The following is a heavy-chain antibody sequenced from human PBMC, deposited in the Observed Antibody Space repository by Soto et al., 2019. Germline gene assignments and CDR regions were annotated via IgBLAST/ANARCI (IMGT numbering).Heavy chain of an antibody. CDR1: GYSVTSYT. CDR3: VSSGRVVAGMDV. CDR2: INAANGNT. Sequence: ASVKVSCKASGYSVTSYTMHWVRQATGQRLEWMGWINAANGNTKYSQTFQGRVTVTRSTSASIAYMELSSLTSDDTAVYYCVSSGRVVAGMDVWGQGTTVTVSS. V-gene: IGHV1-3*01. D-gene: IGHD3-22*01. J-gene: IGHJ6*02.